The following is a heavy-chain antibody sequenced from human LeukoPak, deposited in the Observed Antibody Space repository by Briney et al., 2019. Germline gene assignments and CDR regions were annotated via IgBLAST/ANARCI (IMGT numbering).Heavy chain of an antibody. V-gene: IGHV4-34*01. J-gene: IGHJ4*02. CDR3: ARAGAYGDYPFDY. Sequence: SETLSLTCAVYGGSFSGYYWSWLRQPPGKGLEWIGEINHSGSTNYNPSLKSRVTISVDTSKNQFSLKLSSVTAADTAVYYCARAGAYGDYPFDYWGQGTLATVSS. CDR2: INHSGST. CDR1: GGSFSGYY. D-gene: IGHD4-17*01.